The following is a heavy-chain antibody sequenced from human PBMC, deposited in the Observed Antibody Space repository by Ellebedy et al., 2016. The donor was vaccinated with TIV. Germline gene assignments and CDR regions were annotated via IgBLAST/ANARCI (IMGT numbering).Heavy chain of an antibody. Sequence: GGSLRLXCAASGFSISSYGMHWVRQAPGKGLEWVAGIWHDGSNEHYGDSVKGRFTISRDNSKNTLNLQMDSLRAEDTAVYYCARDTTVVTLHALDIWGQGTMVTVSS. D-gene: IGHD4-23*01. CDR3: ARDTTVVTLHALDI. CDR2: IWHDGSNE. V-gene: IGHV3-33*01. J-gene: IGHJ3*02. CDR1: GFSISSYG.